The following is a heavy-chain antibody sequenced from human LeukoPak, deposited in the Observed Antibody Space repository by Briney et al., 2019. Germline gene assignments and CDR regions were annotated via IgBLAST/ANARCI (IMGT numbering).Heavy chain of an antibody. V-gene: IGHV3-43*02. J-gene: IGHJ6*02. Sequence: GGSLRLSCAASGFTFDDYAMHWVRQAPGKGLEWVSLISGDGGSTYYADSVKGRFTISRDNSENSLYLQVNSLRTEDTALYYCAKDILGSGSYYYYGMDVWGQGTTVTVSS. D-gene: IGHD3-10*01. CDR1: GFTFDDYA. CDR3: AKDILGSGSYYYYGMDV. CDR2: ISGDGGST.